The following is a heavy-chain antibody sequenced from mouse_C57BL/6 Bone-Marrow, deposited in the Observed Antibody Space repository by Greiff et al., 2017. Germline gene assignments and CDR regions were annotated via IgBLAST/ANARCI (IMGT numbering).Heavy chain of an antibody. CDR3: ARYYYGFDY. CDR1: GYAFSSSW. V-gene: IGHV1-82*01. J-gene: IGHJ2*01. CDR2: IYPGDGDT. D-gene: IGHD1-1*01. Sequence: QVQLQQSGPELVKPGASVKISCKASGYAFSSSWMNWVKQRPGKGLEWIGRIYPGDGDTNYNGKFKGKATLTADKASSTAYMQLSSLTSEDSAVYFCARYYYGFDYWGQGTTHTVSS.